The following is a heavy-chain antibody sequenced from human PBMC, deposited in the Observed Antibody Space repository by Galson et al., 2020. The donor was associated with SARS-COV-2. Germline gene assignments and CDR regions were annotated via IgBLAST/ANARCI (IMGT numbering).Heavy chain of an antibody. D-gene: IGHD1-26*01. V-gene: IGHV4-4*02. CDR1: GASISGGNW. CDR3: ARDYPGGPSPTEYAFDL. Sequence: SETLSLTCTVSGASISGGNWWSWVRQSPGRGLEWIGETFHSGTTNYNPSLKGRVTISVDKWKNQFSLNLTSVTAADTAMYYCARDYPGGPSPTEYAFDLWGQGTMVTVSS. J-gene: IGHJ3*01. CDR2: TFHSGTT.